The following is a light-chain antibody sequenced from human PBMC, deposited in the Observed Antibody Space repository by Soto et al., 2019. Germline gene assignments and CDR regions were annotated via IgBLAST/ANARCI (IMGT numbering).Light chain of an antibody. CDR1: SSDVGGYNY. Sequence: QSALTQPPSASGSPGQSVTISCTGTSSDVGGYNYVSWYQQHPGKAPKVMMYEVSQRPSGVPDRFSGSKSGNTASLTVSGLQAEDEADYYCSAYGGTNSLKVFGGGTKLTVL. CDR2: EVS. CDR3: SAYGGTNSLKV. V-gene: IGLV2-8*01. J-gene: IGLJ2*01.